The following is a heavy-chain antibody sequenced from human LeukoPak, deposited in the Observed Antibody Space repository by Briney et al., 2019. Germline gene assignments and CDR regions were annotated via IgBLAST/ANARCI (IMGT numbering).Heavy chain of an antibody. D-gene: IGHD3-10*01. J-gene: IGHJ5*02. CDR2: INHSGSN. CDR3: ARGPGSGSYFAWFDP. V-gene: IGHV4-34*01. CDR1: GGSFNGYY. Sequence: PSETLSLTCAVYGGSFNGYYWSWIRQPPGKGLEWIGEINHSGSNNYNPSLKIRVTMSVDTSKNQVSLKLSSVTAADTAVYYCARGPGSGSYFAWFDPWGQGTQVTVSS.